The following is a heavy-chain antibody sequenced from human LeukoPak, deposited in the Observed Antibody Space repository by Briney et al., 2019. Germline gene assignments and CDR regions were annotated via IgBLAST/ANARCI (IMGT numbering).Heavy chain of an antibody. J-gene: IGHJ4*02. Sequence: SETLSLTCTVSGGSISSSSYYWGWIRQPPGKGLEWIGSIYYSGSTYYNPSLKSRVTISVDTSKNQFSLKLSSVTAADTAVYYCAVTTVTTAGDYWGQGTLVTVSS. CDR1: GGSISSSSYY. D-gene: IGHD4-17*01. CDR3: AVTTVTTAGDY. CDR2: IYYSGST. V-gene: IGHV4-39*07.